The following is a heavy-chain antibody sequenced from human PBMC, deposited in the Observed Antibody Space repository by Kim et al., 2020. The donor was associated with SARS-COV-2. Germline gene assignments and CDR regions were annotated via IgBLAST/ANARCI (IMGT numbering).Heavy chain of an antibody. CDR1: GFTFSSYE. CDR2: ISSSGSTI. CDR3: ARGAAVYVINNWFDP. Sequence: GGSLRLSCAASGFTFSSYEMNWVRQAPGKGLEWVSYISSSGSTIYYADSVKGRFTISRDNAKNSLYLQMNSLRAEDTAVYYCARGAAVYVINNWFDPWGQGTLVTVSS. D-gene: IGHD2-8*01. V-gene: IGHV3-48*03. J-gene: IGHJ5*02.